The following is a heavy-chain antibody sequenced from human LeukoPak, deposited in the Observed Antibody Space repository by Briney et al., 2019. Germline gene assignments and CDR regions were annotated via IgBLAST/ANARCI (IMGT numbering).Heavy chain of an antibody. D-gene: IGHD3-9*01. CDR2: ITNSGTPI. Sequence: GGSLRLSCAASGFKFSDYYMGWIRQTPGKGLECVSYITNSGTPIYYADSVKGRFTISRDNARNSLYLQMNSLRAEDTAVYYCARGGRSTYFDWSPDYWGQGTLVTVSS. V-gene: IGHV3-11*04. CDR1: GFKFSDYY. J-gene: IGHJ4*02. CDR3: ARGGRSTYFDWSPDY.